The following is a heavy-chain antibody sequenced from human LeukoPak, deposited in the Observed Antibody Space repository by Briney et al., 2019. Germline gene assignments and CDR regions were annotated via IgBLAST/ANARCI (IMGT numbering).Heavy chain of an antibody. J-gene: IGHJ6*02. CDR3: APLTARGGYYYYGMDV. Sequence: SVKVSCKASGCTFSSYAISWVRQAHGQGLEWMGRIIPIFGIANYAQKFQGRVTITADKSTSAAYMELSSLRSEDTAVYYCAPLTARGGYYYYGMDVWGQGTTVTVSS. D-gene: IGHD6-6*01. CDR2: IIPIFGIA. CDR1: GCTFSSYA. V-gene: IGHV1-69*04.